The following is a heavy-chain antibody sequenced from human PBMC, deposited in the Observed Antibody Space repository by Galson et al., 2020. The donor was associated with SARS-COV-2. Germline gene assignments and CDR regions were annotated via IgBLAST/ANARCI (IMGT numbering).Heavy chain of an antibody. CDR1: GFTFDDYA. V-gene: IGHV3-9*01. CDR3: AGYCSSTSCYVDFDP. CDR2: ISWNSGSI. D-gene: IGHD2-2*01. Sequence: GGSLRLSCAASGFTFDDYAMHWVRQAPGKGLEWVSGISWNSGSIGYADSVKGRFTISRDNAKNSLYLQMNSLRAEDTALYYCAGYCSSTSCYVDFDPWGQGTLVTVSS. J-gene: IGHJ5*02.